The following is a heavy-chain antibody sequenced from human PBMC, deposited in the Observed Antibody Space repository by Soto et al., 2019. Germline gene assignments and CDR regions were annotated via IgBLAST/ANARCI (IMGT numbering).Heavy chain of an antibody. Sequence: SETLSLTCVVSGGSLSSYYWSWIRQPPGKGLEWIGTIYYSGSTNYNPSLKSRVTISVDTSKNQFSLKLTSVTAADTAVYYCARDKITGLFDYWGQGTLVTVSS. CDR1: GGSLSSYY. CDR3: ARDKITGLFDY. D-gene: IGHD2-8*02. CDR2: IYYSGST. V-gene: IGHV4-59*12. J-gene: IGHJ4*02.